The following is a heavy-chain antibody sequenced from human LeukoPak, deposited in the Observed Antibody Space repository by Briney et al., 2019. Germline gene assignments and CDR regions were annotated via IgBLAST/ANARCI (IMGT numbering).Heavy chain of an antibody. CDR1: GFTFSDYN. D-gene: IGHD6-13*01. Sequence: GGSLRLSCAASGFTFSDYNMNWIRQAPGKGLEWVSYISSGGSTIYYADSVRGRFTISRDNAKNSLYLQMNSLGAEDTAVYYCASLQQPDAFDIWGQGTMVTVSS. V-gene: IGHV3-11*01. CDR2: ISSGGSTI. J-gene: IGHJ3*02. CDR3: ASLQQPDAFDI.